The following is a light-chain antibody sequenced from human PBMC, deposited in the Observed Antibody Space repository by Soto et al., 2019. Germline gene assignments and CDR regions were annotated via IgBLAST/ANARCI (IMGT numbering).Light chain of an antibody. V-gene: IGKV3-15*01. CDR2: GAS. CDR3: QQYNNWPLT. J-gene: IGKJ4*01. Sequence: EIVMTQSPANLSVSPGERATLSCRASQSVSSNLAWYQQKPGQAPMLLIYGASTRATGIPARFSGSGSGTEFTLTISSLQSEDFAVYYWQQYNNWPLTFGGGTKVEIK. CDR1: QSVSSN.